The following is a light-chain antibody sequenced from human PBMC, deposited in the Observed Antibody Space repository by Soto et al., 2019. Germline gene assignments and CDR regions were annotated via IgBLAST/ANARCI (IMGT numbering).Light chain of an antibody. V-gene: IGKV3-20*01. CDR2: AAS. J-gene: IGKJ1*01. Sequence: EFWWRQSPGTLSVSPGERATFSRRPSQSVRMYLGWYQKKPGQAPRLLIYAASNRATGIPDRFSGSGSGTDFTLTIRRLEPEDFAVYYCQHYSSTPATFGQGTKVDVK. CDR3: QHYSSTPAT. CDR1: QSVRMY.